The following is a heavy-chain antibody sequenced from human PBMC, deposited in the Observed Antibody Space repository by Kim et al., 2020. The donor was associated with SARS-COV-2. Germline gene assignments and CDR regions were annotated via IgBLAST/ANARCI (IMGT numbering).Heavy chain of an antibody. D-gene: IGHD3-10*01. CDR2: INHSGST. Sequence: SETLSLTCAVYGGSFSGYYWSWIRQPPGKGLEWIGEINHSGSTNYNPSLKSRVTISVDTSKNQFSLKLSSVTAADTAAYYCSRGPTLLWLGTYLNWFDP. J-gene: IGHJ5*02. CDR3: SRGPTLLWLGTYLNWFDP. V-gene: IGHV4-34*01. CDR1: GGSFSGYY.